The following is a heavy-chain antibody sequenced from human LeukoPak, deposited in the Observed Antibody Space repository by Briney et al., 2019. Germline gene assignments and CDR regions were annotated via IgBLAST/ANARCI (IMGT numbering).Heavy chain of an antibody. CDR2: IYHSGST. CDR3: ARWEHYYESNWFDP. Sequence: PSETLSLTCAVSGGSISSGGYSWSWIRQPPGKGLEWIGYIYHSGSTYYNPSLKSRVTISVDRSKNQFSLKLSSVTAADTAVYYCARWEHYYESNWFDPWGQGTLVTVSS. J-gene: IGHJ5*02. V-gene: IGHV4-30-2*01. D-gene: IGHD3-22*01. CDR1: GGSISSGGYS.